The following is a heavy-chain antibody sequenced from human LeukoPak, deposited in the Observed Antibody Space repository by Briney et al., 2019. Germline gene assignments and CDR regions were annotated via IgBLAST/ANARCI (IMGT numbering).Heavy chain of an antibody. V-gene: IGHV1-69*06. CDR3: ARGQNGYCSGGSCRNNWFDP. CDR1: VGTFSSYA. Sequence: GASVNVSCKASVGTFSSYAISWVRQAPGQALEWMGRIIPIFCTANYAQKFQGRVTITADKSTSTAYMEPSSLRSEDTAVYYCARGQNGYCSGGSCRNNWFDPWGQGTLVTASS. J-gene: IGHJ5*02. D-gene: IGHD2-15*01. CDR2: IIPIFCTA.